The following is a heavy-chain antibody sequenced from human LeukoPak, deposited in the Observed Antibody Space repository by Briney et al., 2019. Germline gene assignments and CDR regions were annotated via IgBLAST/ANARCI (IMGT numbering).Heavy chain of an antibody. CDR3: ARDPRSGYYYLDYYYGMDV. J-gene: IGHJ6*02. CDR2: ISAYSGDT. V-gene: IGHV1-18*01. Sequence: ASVKVSCTASGYTFTSYGISWVRQAPGQGLEWMGWISAYSGDTNYAQKFQGRATMTTDTSTSTAYMELSSLRSEDTAVYYCARDPRSGYYYLDYYYGMDVWGQGTTVTVSS. CDR1: GYTFTSYG. D-gene: IGHD3-22*01.